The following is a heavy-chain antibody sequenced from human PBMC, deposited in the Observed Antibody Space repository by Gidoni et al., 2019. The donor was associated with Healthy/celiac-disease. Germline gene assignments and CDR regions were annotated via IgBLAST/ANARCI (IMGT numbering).Heavy chain of an antibody. CDR3: AKTRDSYGVFDY. V-gene: IGHV3-23*01. D-gene: IGHD5-18*01. J-gene: IGHJ4*02. Sequence: EEQLLASGAGFVQPGRSVRVSCAACGFTVSSCAMSWVRRAPVKGLGWVSCIKGSGGITYYADAVKGRFTISRDNSKNTLYLQMNSRRAEDTAVYYCAKTRDSYGVFDYWGQGTLVTVSS. CDR1: GFTVSSCA. CDR2: IKGSGGIT.